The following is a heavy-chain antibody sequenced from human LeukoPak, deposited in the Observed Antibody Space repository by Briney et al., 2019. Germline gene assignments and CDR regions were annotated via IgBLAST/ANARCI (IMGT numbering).Heavy chain of an antibody. Sequence: GGSLRLSCAASGFIFSDYEMYWVRQAPGNGLVWVSRILADGTTTMYADSVKGRFTISRDNAKNTLYLQMNSLRAEDTAAYYCARGNYGFDYWGQGTLVIVSS. CDR3: ARGNYGFDY. J-gene: IGHJ4*02. CDR1: GFIFSDYE. CDR2: ILADGTTT. V-gene: IGHV3-74*03. D-gene: IGHD1-7*01.